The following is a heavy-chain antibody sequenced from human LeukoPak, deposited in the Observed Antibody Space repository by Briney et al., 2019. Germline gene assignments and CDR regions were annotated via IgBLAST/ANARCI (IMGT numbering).Heavy chain of an antibody. D-gene: IGHD2-2*01. V-gene: IGHV3-23*01. CDR2: ISGSYGST. CDR3: AKETYIVVVPGALFDY. Sequence: GGSLRLSFAGSGFTFSSYAMSWVRQAPGKGLEWVSAISGSYGSTYYADSVKGRFTISRDNSKNMLYLQMNSLRAEDTAIYYCAKETYIVVVPGALFDYWGQGTLVTVSS. J-gene: IGHJ4*02. CDR1: GFTFSSYA.